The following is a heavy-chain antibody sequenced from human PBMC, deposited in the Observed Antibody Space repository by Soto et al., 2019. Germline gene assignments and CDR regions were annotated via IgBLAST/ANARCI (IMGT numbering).Heavy chain of an antibody. D-gene: IGHD6-13*01. CDR2: IKQDGSEK. CDR3: ARALTLVRSSDY. CDR1: GFTFSSYW. Sequence: EVQLVESGGGLVQPGGSLRLSCAASGFTFSSYWMTWVRQAPGKGLEWVANIKQDGSEKYYVDSVKGRFTISRDSAKNSLYLQMNSLRAEDTAVYYCARALTLVRSSDYWGQGTLVTVSS. J-gene: IGHJ4*02. V-gene: IGHV3-7*01.